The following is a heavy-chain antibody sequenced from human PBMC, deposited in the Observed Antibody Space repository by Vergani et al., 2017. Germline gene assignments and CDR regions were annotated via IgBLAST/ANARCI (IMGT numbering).Heavy chain of an antibody. CDR2: IHPADSDT. J-gene: IGHJ4*02. D-gene: IGHD3-22*01. CDR1: GYSFTNYW. V-gene: IGHV5-51*01. CDR3: ARLYGRDSSGSKYFDY. Sequence: EVQLVQSGAEVKKPGASLKISCQISGYSFTNYWIGWVRQMPGKGLEWMGIIHPADSDTRDSPSFQGQVTISVDKSISTAYLQRSSLRASDSAMYYCARLYGRDSSGSKYFDYWGQGTLVTVSS.